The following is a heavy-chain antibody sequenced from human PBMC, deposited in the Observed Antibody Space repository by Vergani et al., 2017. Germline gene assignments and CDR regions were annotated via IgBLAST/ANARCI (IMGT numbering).Heavy chain of an antibody. D-gene: IGHD4-17*01. Sequence: QVQLVESGGGVVQPGRSLRLSCAASGFTFSSYAMHWVRQAPGKGLEWVALISYDGSNKDYADSVKGRFTISRDNSKNTLYLQMNSLRAEDTAVYYCARFSFLTRGYGDYGDFDNWGQGTLVTVSS. CDR3: ARFSFLTRGYGDYGDFDN. J-gene: IGHJ4*02. CDR2: ISYDGSNK. CDR1: GFTFSSYA. V-gene: IGHV3-30*04.